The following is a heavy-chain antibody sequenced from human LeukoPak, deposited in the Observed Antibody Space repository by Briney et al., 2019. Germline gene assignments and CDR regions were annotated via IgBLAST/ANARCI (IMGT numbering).Heavy chain of an antibody. D-gene: IGHD1-26*01. CDR1: GNSTSSYY. V-gene: IGHV4-59*01. CDR3: ARIGGSLTDY. CDR2: IYYSGST. J-gene: IGHJ4*02. Sequence: SETLSLTCTVSGNSTSSYYWSWIRQPPGKGLEWIGYIYYSGSTNYNPSLKSRVTISVDTSENQFSLRLSSVTAADTAVYYCARIGGSLTDYWGQGTLVTVSS.